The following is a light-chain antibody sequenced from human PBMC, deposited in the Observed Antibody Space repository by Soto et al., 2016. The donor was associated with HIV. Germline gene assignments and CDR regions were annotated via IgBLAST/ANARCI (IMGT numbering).Light chain of an antibody. J-gene: IGKJ4*01. CDR1: QSLSDW. V-gene: IGKV1-5*03. Sequence: DIQTTQSPSTLSASVGDRVTITCRASQSLSDWLAWYQQKPGKAPNLLIYKASSLQSGVPSRFSGSGSGTEFTLTISSLQPEDFATYYCLQHNNYPLTFGGGTKVEIK. CDR3: LQHNNYPLT. CDR2: KAS.